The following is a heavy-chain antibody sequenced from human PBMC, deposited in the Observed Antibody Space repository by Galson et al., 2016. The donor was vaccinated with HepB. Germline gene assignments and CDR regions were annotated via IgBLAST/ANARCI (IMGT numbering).Heavy chain of an antibody. Sequence: SLRLSCAGSGFTFGDYAMSWFRQAPGKGLEWVGLIRSKAYGETTEYAASVKGRFTLSRDDSKSIAYLHMYSLKTEDTAVYYCTRATYDFWIGYSTPVGFFDYWGQGALLTVSS. CDR3: TRATYDFWIGYSTPVGFFDY. D-gene: IGHD3-3*01. CDR1: GFTFGDYA. CDR2: IRSKAYGETT. V-gene: IGHV3-49*03. J-gene: IGHJ4*02.